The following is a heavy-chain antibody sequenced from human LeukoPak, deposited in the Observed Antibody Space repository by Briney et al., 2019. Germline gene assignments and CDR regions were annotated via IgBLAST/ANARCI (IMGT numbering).Heavy chain of an antibody. V-gene: IGHV3-48*04. D-gene: IGHD6-19*01. Sequence: PGGSLRLSCAASGFSFSNYNMNWVRQAPGKGLEWVSYISSSYNTIYYADSVKGRFTISRDNAKNSLSLQMNSLRAEDTALYYCAREGYSSGWYYLDYWGQGILVTVSS. CDR2: ISSSYNTI. CDR3: AREGYSSGWYYLDY. CDR1: GFSFSNYN. J-gene: IGHJ4*02.